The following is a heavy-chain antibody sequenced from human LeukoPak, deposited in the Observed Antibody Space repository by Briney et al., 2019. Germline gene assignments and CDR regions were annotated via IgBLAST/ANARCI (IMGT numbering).Heavy chain of an antibody. CDR1: GYTFNMYG. Sequence: ASVKVSCKTSGYTFNMYGISWVRQAPGQGLERMGWISGDNGNTKYAQKVQGRVTMTKDTSTSTAYMELRSLRSDDTAVYYCARAFHSSSWEFDYWGQGTLVTLSS. V-gene: IGHV1-18*01. D-gene: IGHD6-13*01. J-gene: IGHJ4*02. CDR3: ARAFHSSSWEFDY. CDR2: ISGDNGNT.